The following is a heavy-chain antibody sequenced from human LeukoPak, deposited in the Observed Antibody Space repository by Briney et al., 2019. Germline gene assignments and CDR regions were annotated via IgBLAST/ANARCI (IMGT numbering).Heavy chain of an antibody. Sequence: PSQTLSLTCTVSGGSISNGDYYWSWIRQPPGKGLEWIGYIYNSGSTYYNPSLKSRVTISVDTSKNQFSPKLSSVTAADTAVYYCARVWLGYCSSTSCEDWFDPWGQGTLVTVSS. CDR1: GGSISNGDYY. D-gene: IGHD2-2*01. J-gene: IGHJ5*02. V-gene: IGHV4-30-4*01. CDR2: IYNSGST. CDR3: ARVWLGYCSSTSCEDWFDP.